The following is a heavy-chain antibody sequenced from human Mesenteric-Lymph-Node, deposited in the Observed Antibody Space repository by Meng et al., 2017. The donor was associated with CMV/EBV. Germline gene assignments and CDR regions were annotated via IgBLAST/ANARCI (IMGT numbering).Heavy chain of an antibody. CDR2: IYPGDSDT. D-gene: IGHD4-11*01. V-gene: IGHV5-51*01. J-gene: IGHJ6*02. CDR3: ARRGRHIYSNYGVEYYGMDV. CDR1: GYSFTSYW. Sequence: GESLKISCKGSGYSFTSYWIGWVRQMPGKGLEWMGIIYPGDSDTRYSPSFQGQVTISADKSISTAYLQWSSLKASDTAMYYCARRGRHIYSNYGVEYYGMDVWGQGTTVTVSS.